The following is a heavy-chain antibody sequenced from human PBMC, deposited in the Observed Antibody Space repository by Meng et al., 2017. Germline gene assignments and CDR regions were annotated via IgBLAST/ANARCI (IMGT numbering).Heavy chain of an antibody. CDR1: EGTFSSYA. D-gene: IGHD6-19*01. CDR2: IIPIFGTA. CDR3: AREQWLVPTTGHDAFDI. J-gene: IGHJ3*02. Sequence: SVKVSCKASEGTFSSYAISWVRQAPGQGLEWMGGIIPIFGTANYAQKFQGRVTITTDESTSTAYMELSSLRSEDTAVYYCAREQWLVPTTGHDAFDIWGQGTMVTVSS. V-gene: IGHV1-69*05.